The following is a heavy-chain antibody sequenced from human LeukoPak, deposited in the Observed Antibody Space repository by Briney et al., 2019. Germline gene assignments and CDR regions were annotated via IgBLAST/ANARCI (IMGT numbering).Heavy chain of an antibody. CDR2: IDPSDSYS. J-gene: IGHJ5*02. Sequence: GESLKISCKGSGYSFTSYRISWVRQMPGKGLEWMGRIDPSDSYSNYSPSFQGHVTISADKSITTAYLQWSSLKASDTAMYYCARAVAGTINWFDPWGQGTLVTVSS. V-gene: IGHV5-10-1*01. CDR1: GYSFTSYR. CDR3: ARAVAGTINWFDP. D-gene: IGHD6-13*01.